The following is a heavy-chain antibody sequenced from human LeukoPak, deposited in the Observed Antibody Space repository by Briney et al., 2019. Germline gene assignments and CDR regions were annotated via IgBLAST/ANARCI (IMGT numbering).Heavy chain of an antibody. Sequence: SETLSLTCTVSGRSISIYYWSWIRQPAGKGLEWISRIYTSWSTNYNPSLQGRVNMSVDTSKNQFYLKLSSVTAADTAMYYCARGDIVVVPAAIRGDYYYYYMDVWGKGTTVTVSS. V-gene: IGHV4-4*07. CDR1: GRSISIYY. J-gene: IGHJ6*03. D-gene: IGHD2-2*02. CDR2: IYTSWST. CDR3: ARGDIVVVPAAIRGDYYYYYMDV.